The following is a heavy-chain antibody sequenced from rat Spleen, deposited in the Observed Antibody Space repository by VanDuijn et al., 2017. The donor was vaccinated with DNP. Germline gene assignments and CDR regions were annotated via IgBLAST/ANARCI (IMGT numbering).Heavy chain of an antibody. J-gene: IGHJ3*01. V-gene: IGHV5-27*01. CDR2: ISTSGGST. D-gene: IGHD1-11*01. CDR3: ATGVYGGYADWFTY. Sequence: EVQLVESGGGLVQPGRSLKLSCAASGFTFSDYNMAWVRQAPTKGLEWVASISTSGGSTYYGDSVKGRFTISRDNAKSTLYLQMNSLRSEDTATYYCATGVYGGYADWFTYWGQGTLVTVSS. CDR1: GFTFSDYN.